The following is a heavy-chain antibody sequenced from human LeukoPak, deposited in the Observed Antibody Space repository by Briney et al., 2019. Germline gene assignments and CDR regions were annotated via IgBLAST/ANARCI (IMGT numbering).Heavy chain of an antibody. CDR3: ARLRDFWSGYYFDY. D-gene: IGHD3-3*01. Sequence: GASLEISCEGSGSIFSTYWIGWGRQLPGKGQEWMGIIYLGDPDTRYSPAFQDQVIISADKSIGTAYLQWNSLKTSDTAMYYCARLRDFWSGYYFDYWGQGTLVTVSS. J-gene: IGHJ4*02. CDR2: IYLGDPDT. V-gene: IGHV5-51*01. CDR1: GSIFSTYW.